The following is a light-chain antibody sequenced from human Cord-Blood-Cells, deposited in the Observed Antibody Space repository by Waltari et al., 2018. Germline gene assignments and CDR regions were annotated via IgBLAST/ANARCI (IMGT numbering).Light chain of an antibody. V-gene: IGKV1-5*03. CDR1: QSISSW. J-gene: IGKJ1*01. CDR3: QQYNSYSQT. CDR2: KAS. Sequence: DIQITQSPSTLSASVGNRGTITCRASQSISSWLGWDQQKPGKAPKVPIYKASSLESGVPSRFSGSGSGTEFTLTISSLQPDDFATYYCQQYNSYSQTFGQGTKVEIK.